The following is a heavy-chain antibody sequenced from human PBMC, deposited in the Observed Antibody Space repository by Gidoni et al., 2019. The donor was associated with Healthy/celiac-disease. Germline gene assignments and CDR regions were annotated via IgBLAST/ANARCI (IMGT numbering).Heavy chain of an antibody. D-gene: IGHD2-8*01. V-gene: IGHV4-39*01. J-gene: IGHJ4*02. Sequence: QLQLQESGPGLVKPSETLSLTCTVSGGSISSSSDYWGWIRQPPGKGLEWIGSIYYSGVTYYNPSLNSRAIISVVTSKNHFSLSLSSVTAADTAVYDCARQGETLRTDPRRVYYFDYLGQGPLVTVSS. CDR2: IYYSGVT. CDR1: GGSISSSSDY. CDR3: ARQGETLRTDPRRVYYFDY.